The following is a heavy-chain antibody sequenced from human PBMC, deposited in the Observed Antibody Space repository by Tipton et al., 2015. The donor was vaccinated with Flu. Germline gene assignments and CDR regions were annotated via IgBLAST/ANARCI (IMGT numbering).Heavy chain of an antibody. CDR2: IWYDGSNK. Sequence: QVQLVQSGGGVVQPGRSLRLSCAASGFTFSSYGMHWVRQAPGKGLEWVAVIWYDGSNKYYAGSVKGRFTISRDNSKNTLYLQMNSLRAEDTAVYYCAKDWVGGAAAVEAWGQGTLVTVSS. J-gene: IGHJ5*02. D-gene: IGHD6-13*01. CDR3: AKDWVGGAAAVEA. V-gene: IGHV3-33*06. CDR1: GFTFSSYG.